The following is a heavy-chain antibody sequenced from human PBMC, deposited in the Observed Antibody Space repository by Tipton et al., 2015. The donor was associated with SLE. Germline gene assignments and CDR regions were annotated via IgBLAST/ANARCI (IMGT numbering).Heavy chain of an antibody. CDR3: ARRLEYSSGGYEEYFDY. Sequence: TLSLTCTVSGGSISSHYWSWIRQPPGKGLEWIGSIYYGRSTYYSPSLKSRVTISVDTSKEQFSLNLKSVTAADTAVYYCARRLEYSSGGYEEYFDYWGQGTLVTVSS. J-gene: IGHJ4*02. D-gene: IGHD6-19*01. V-gene: IGHV4-59*04. CDR1: GGSISSHY. CDR2: IYYGRST.